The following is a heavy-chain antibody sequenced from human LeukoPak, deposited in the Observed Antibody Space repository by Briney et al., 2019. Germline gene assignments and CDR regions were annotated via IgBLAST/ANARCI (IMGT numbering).Heavy chain of an antibody. CDR2: ISAYNGNT. V-gene: IGHV1-18*01. D-gene: IGHD3-10*01. Sequence: ASVKVSCKASGYTFTRYGISLVRQAPGQGLEWMGWISAYNGNTNYAQKLQGRVTMTTDTSTSTAYMELRSLRSDDTAVYYCARGRLHYYGSGSYYNWFDPWGQGTLVTVSS. CDR3: ARGRLHYYGSGSYYNWFDP. J-gene: IGHJ5*02. CDR1: GYTFTRYG.